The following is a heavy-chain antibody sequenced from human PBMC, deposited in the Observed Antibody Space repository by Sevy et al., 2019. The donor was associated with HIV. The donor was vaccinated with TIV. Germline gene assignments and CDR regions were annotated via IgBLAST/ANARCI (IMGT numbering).Heavy chain of an antibody. V-gene: IGHV3-9*01. J-gene: IGHJ6*02. CDR1: GFRFSDYA. CDR2: ISWNSVSL. CDR3: AKDNRPATMSNSSYYYYYGMDV. D-gene: IGHD6-6*01. Sequence: GGSLRLSCAASGFRFSDYAMHWVRQAPGKGLEWVSGISWNSVSLDYADSVKGRFTISSDNAKNSLYLQMNRLRSEDTALYYCAKDNRPATMSNSSYYYYYGMDVWGQGTTVTVSS.